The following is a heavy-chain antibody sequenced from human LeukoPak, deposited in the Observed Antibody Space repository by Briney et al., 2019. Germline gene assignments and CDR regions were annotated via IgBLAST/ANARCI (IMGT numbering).Heavy chain of an antibody. CDR1: GFTFSSYG. CDR3: AKDGLAAAGNEYFQH. CDR2: ISYDGSNK. D-gene: IGHD6-13*01. Sequence: GGSLRLSCAASGFTFSSYGMHWVRQAPGKGLEWVAVISYDGSNKYYADSVKGRFTISRDNSKNTLYLQMNSLRAEDTAVYYCAKDGLAAAGNEYFQHWGQGTLVTVSS. J-gene: IGHJ1*01. V-gene: IGHV3-30*18.